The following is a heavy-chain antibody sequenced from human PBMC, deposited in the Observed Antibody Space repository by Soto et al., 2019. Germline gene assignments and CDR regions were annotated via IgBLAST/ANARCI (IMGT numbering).Heavy chain of an antibody. J-gene: IGHJ6*02. CDR3: ARDARGTRGFDEMDI. CDR1: GYIFTGYH. CDR2: IDPNSGDT. V-gene: IGHV1-2*02. D-gene: IGHD3-9*01. Sequence: ASVKVSCKASGYIFTGYHIHWVRQAPGRGLEWMGWIDPNSGDTEYAQNFQGRVTMTRDTSFNLVYMEMSGLMSDDTAVYYCARDARGTRGFDEMDIWGQGTTVTVSS.